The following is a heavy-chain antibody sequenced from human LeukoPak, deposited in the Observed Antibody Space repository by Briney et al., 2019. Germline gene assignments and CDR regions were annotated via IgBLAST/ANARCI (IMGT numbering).Heavy chain of an antibody. D-gene: IGHD2-2*01. V-gene: IGHV3-30*02. CDR2: IRYDGSNK. J-gene: IGHJ6*03. CDR1: GFTFSNYG. CDR3: AKAGYCRSTTCPDYYYMDV. Sequence: GGSLRLSCAASGFTFSNYGMHWVRQVPGKGLEWVTFIRYDGSNKFYVDSVKGRFTTSRDNSKNTLYLQMNSLRTEDTAVYYCAKAGYCRSTTCPDYYYMDVWGKGTTVTVSS.